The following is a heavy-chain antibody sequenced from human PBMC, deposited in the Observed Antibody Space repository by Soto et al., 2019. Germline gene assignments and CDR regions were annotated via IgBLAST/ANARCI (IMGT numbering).Heavy chain of an antibody. Sequence: SETLYLTCTVPGGSISRSAYYWGWIRQPPGKGLEWIGSIYYSGSTYYNPSLKSRVTISVDTSENQISLRLDSVTAADTAVYYCASYSTNYYYSIYWGQGTLVTVS. CDR3: ASYSTNYYYSIY. D-gene: IGHD3-22*01. CDR1: GGSISRSAYY. J-gene: IGHJ4*02. CDR2: IYYSGST. V-gene: IGHV4-39*01.